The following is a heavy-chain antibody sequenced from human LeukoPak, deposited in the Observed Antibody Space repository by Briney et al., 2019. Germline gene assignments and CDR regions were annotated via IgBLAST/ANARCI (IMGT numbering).Heavy chain of an antibody. CDR1: FTXXXXS. CDR3: ARGIRRYSSGCGLDY. J-gene: IGHJ4*02. V-gene: IGHV3-48*02. D-gene: IGHD6-19*01. Sequence: FTXXXXSMNWVRQAPGXGLEWVSYISSSGSTIYYADSVKGRFTISRGNAKNSLYLQMNSLRDEDTAVYYCARGIRRYSSGCGLDYWGQGTLVTVSS. CDR2: ISSSGSTI.